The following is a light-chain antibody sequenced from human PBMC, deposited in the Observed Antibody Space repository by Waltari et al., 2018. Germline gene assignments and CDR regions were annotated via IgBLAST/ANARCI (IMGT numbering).Light chain of an antibody. CDR3: MQGTHWPRT. CDR1: QSLVHSDGITY. J-gene: IGKJ1*01. V-gene: IGKV2-30*02. CDR2: KVS. Sequence: VVMTQSPVSLPVTLGQPASISCSSSQSLVHSDGITYLTWFQQRPGQSPRRLIYKVSRRDSGVPDRFSGSGSVTDFTLKISRVEAEDVGVYYCMQGTHWPRTFGQGTKVQIK.